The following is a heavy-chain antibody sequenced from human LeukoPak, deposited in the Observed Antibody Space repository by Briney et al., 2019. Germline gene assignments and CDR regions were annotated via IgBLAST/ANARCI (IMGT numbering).Heavy chain of an antibody. V-gene: IGHV4-34*01. CDR3: ARGGYIFGY. CDR1: GGSFSGYY. CDR2: INHSGST. D-gene: IGHD2-2*02. Sequence: SETLSLTCAVYGGSFSGYYWSWIRQPPGKGLEWIGEINHSGSTNYNPSLKSRVTMSVNTSKNQVSLRLMYLTAADTAVYYCARGGYIFGYWGQGALVTVSS. J-gene: IGHJ4*02.